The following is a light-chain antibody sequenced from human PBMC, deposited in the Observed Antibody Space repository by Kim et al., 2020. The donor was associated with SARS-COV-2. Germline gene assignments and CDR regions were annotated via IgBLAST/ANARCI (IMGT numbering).Light chain of an antibody. CDR2: GAS. CDR3: QKYGRSPTT. Sequence: PGERAILSCRASQSVSSSYLAWYQHKPGQSPRLLIHGASSRATGVPDRFRGGGSGTDFTLTITRLEPEDFAVYYCQKYGRSPTTFGQGTRLEIK. V-gene: IGKV3-20*01. J-gene: IGKJ5*01. CDR1: QSVSSSY.